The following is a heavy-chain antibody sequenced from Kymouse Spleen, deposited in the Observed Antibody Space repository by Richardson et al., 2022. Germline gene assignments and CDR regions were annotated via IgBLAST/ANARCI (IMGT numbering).Heavy chain of an antibody. CDR2: INHSGST. J-gene: IGHJ6*02. Sequence: QVQLQQWGAGLLKPSETLSLTCAVYGGSFSGYYWSWIRQPPGKGLEWIGEINHSGSTNYNPSLKSRVTISVDTSKNQFSLKLSSVTAADTAVYYCARGASSDYYYYGMDVWGQGTTVTVSS. CDR1: GGSFSGYY. CDR3: ARGASSDYYYYGMDV. D-gene: IGHD6-19*01. V-gene: IGHV4-34*01.